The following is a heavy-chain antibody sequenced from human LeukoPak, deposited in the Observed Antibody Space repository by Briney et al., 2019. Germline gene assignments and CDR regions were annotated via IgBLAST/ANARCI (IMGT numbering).Heavy chain of an antibody. CDR3: TTGPQITMVRGVITTIDY. Sequence: PGGSLRLSWAASGFTFSNAWMSWFRQAPGKGLEWVGRIKSKTDGGTTDYAAPVKGRFTISRDDSKNTLYLQMNSLKTEYTAVYYCTTGPQITMVRGVITTIDYWGQGTLVTVSS. V-gene: IGHV3-15*01. D-gene: IGHD3-10*01. CDR2: IKSKTDGGTT. J-gene: IGHJ4*02. CDR1: GFTFSNAW.